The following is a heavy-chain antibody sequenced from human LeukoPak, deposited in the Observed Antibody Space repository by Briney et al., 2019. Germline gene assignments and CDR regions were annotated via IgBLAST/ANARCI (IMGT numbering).Heavy chain of an antibody. J-gene: IGHJ4*02. CDR1: GYTFTSYD. V-gene: IGHV1-2*02. D-gene: IGHD1-14*01. CDR2: INPNSGGT. Sequence: ASVKVSCKASGYTFTSYDINWVRQAPGQGLEWMGWINPNSGGTNYAQKFQGRVTMTRDTSISTAYMELSRLRSDDTAVYYCARGRYKAGDYWGQGTLVTVSS. CDR3: ARGRYKAGDY.